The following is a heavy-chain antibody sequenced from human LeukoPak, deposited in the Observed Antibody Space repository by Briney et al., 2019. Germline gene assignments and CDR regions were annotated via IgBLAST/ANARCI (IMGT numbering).Heavy chain of an antibody. J-gene: IGHJ4*02. Sequence: ASVKVSCKASGYIFTGYYIHWVRQAPGQGLEWMGWINPNSGGTNYAQKFQGRVTMTRDTSISTAYMELSSLRSDDTAMYFCARDPGLMVYAISSTAYYFDYWGQGTLVTVSS. CDR3: ARDPGLMVYAISSTAYYFDY. V-gene: IGHV1-2*02. CDR2: INPNSGGT. D-gene: IGHD2-8*01. CDR1: GYIFTGYY.